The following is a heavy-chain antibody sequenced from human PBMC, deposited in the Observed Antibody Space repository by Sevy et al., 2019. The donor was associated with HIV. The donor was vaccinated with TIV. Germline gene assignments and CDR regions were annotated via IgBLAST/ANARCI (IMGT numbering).Heavy chain of an antibody. CDR1: GFTFDDYG. CDR2: INWNGGST. J-gene: IGHJ6*03. V-gene: IGHV3-20*04. D-gene: IGHD3-10*01. CDR3: ARLYSKDWSYPPYYYYYMDV. Sequence: GGSLRLSCAASGFTFDDYGMSWVRQGPGKGLEWVSGINWNGGSTGYAASVKGRFTISRDNAKNSLYLQMNSLRAEDTALYYCARLYSKDWSYPPYYYYYMDVWGKGTTVTVSS.